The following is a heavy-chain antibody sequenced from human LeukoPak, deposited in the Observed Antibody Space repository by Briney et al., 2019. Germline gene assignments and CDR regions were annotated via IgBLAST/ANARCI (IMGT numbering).Heavy chain of an antibody. CDR1: GFTVSSNY. J-gene: IGHJ4*02. Sequence: GGSLRLSCAASGFTVSSNYMSWVRQAPGKGLEWVSVIYSGGSTYYADSVKGRFTISRDNSKNTLYLQMNSLRAEDTAVYYCARRVSRSWYAVDYWGQGTLVTVSS. V-gene: IGHV3-53*01. D-gene: IGHD6-13*01. CDR2: IYSGGST. CDR3: ARRVSRSWYAVDY.